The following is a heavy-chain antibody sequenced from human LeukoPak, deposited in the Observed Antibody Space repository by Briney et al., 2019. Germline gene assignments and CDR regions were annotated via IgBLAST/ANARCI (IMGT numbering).Heavy chain of an antibody. CDR2: IIPIFGTA. Sequence: ASVKVSCKASGGTFSSYAISWVRQAPGQGLEWMGGIIPIFGTANYAQKFQGRVTITTDESTSTAYMELSSLRSEDTAEYYCARAGDNYYGSGSYYRVYYFDYWGQGTLVTASS. D-gene: IGHD3-10*01. V-gene: IGHV1-69*05. CDR1: GGTFSSYA. J-gene: IGHJ4*02. CDR3: ARAGDNYYGSGSYYRVYYFDY.